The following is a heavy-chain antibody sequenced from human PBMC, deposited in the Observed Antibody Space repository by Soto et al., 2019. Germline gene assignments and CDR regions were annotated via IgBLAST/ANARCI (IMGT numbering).Heavy chain of an antibody. Sequence: GGSLRLSCAASGFSFGSYALGWVRPAPGQGLEWVSGVSRLGGNTYYADSVKGRFTISRDNSKNTLYLQMNSLRAEDTALYYWAKDPAREGYNPDAFDVGCQGTMVTVSS. J-gene: IGHJ3*01. CDR1: GFSFGSYA. CDR3: AKDPAREGYNPDAFDV. CDR2: VSRLGGNT. V-gene: IGHV3-23*01. D-gene: IGHD1-1*01.